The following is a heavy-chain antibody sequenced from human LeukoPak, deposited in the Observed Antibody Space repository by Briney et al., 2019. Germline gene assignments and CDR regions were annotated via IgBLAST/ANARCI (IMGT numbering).Heavy chain of an antibody. J-gene: IGHJ6*03. V-gene: IGHV4-39*07. CDR1: SGSIKNSNYY. Sequence: SETLSLTCTVSSGSIKNSNYYWGWIRQPPGKGLEWIGSIHYSGSTNYNPSLKSRVTISVDTSKNQFSLKLSSVTAADTAVYYCARGYCSGGSCYSYYYYNYMDVWGKGTTVTVSS. CDR3: ARGYCSGGSCYSYYYYNYMDV. D-gene: IGHD2-15*01. CDR2: IHYSGST.